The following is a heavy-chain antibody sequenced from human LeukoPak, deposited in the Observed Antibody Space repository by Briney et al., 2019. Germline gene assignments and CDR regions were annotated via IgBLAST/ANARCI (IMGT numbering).Heavy chain of an antibody. J-gene: IGHJ4*02. CDR2: IDPDSDVA. V-gene: IGHV1-2*02. CDR1: GYTFAAYY. CDR3: ASRSSTVATFPIHY. D-gene: IGHD5-12*01. Sequence: ASVKVSCKASGYTFAAYYMHWVRQAPGQGPEWMGWIDPDSDVANYAQKFQGGVTLTRDTSISTAYMELSSLTSDDTAVYYCASRSSTVATFPIHYWGQGTMVTVSS.